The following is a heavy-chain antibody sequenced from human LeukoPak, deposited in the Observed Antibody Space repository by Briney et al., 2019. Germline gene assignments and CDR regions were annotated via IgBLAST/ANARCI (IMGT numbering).Heavy chain of an antibody. Sequence: SETLSLTCAVYGGSFSGYYWSWIRQPPGKGLEWIGEINHSGSTNYNPSLKSRVTISVDTSKNQFSLKLSSVTAADTAVYYCARGSYDYVWGSYRYAFDIWGQGTMVTVSS. J-gene: IGHJ3*02. CDR3: ARGSYDYVWGSYRYAFDI. D-gene: IGHD3-16*02. CDR1: GGSFSGYY. CDR2: INHSGST. V-gene: IGHV4-34*01.